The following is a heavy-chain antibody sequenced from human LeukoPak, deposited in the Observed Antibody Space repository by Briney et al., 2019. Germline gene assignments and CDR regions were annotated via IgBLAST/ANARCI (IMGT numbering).Heavy chain of an antibody. Sequence: GGFLRLSCAASGFTFSSYGMHWVRQAPGKGLEWVAFIRYDGSNKYYADSVKGRFTISRDNSKNTLYLQMNSLRAEDTAVYYCAKPDRLTYCSSTSCYTNAHDAFDIWGQGTMVTVSS. CDR2: IRYDGSNK. V-gene: IGHV3-30*02. CDR1: GFTFSSYG. D-gene: IGHD2-2*02. J-gene: IGHJ3*02. CDR3: AKPDRLTYCSSTSCYTNAHDAFDI.